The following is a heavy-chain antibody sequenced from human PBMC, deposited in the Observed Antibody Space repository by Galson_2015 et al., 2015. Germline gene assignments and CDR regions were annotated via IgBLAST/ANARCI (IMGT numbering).Heavy chain of an antibody. J-gene: IGHJ4*02. Sequence: SLRLSCAASGFTFGDYAMSWFRQAPGKGLEWVGFIRSKAYGGTTEYAASVKGRFTISRDDSKSIAYLQMNSLKTEDTAVYYCTRVPDIVVVPAAAQIPPDILTGYPVFDYWGQGTLVTVSS. CDR1: GFTFGDYA. CDR3: TRVPDIVVVPAAAQIPPDILTGYPVFDY. V-gene: IGHV3-49*03. CDR2: IRSKAYGGTT. D-gene: IGHD2-2*01.